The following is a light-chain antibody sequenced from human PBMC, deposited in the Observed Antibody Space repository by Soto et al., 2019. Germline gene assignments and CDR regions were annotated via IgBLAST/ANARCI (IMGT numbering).Light chain of an antibody. V-gene: IGKV1-5*03. J-gene: IGKJ1*01. CDR3: QQYNSYRT. CDR1: QSVDSW. Sequence: DIQMTQSPSTLSASVGDRVTITCRASQSVDSWLAWYQQKPGEAPKLLIYKASSLKTGVPSRFSGRGSGTEFTLTISSLQPDDFATYYCQQYNSYRTFGQGTKVEIK. CDR2: KAS.